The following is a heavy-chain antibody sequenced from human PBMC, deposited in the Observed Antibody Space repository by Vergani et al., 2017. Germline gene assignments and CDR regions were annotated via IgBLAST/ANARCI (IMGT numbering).Heavy chain of an antibody. Sequence: QVQLQESGPGLVKPSETLSLTCTVSGYSISSGYYWGWIRQPPGKGLEWIGCIYHSGSTYYNPSLKSRVTISVDTSKNQFSLKLSSVTAADTAVYYCARGGGSSSDYYYYMDVWGKGTTVTVSS. CDR1: GYSISSGYY. J-gene: IGHJ6*03. D-gene: IGHD6-6*01. CDR2: IYHSGST. V-gene: IGHV4-38-2*02. CDR3: ARGGGSSSDYYYYMDV.